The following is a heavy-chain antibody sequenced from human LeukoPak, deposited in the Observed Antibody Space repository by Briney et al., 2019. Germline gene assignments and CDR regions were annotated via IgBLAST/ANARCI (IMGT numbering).Heavy chain of an antibody. Sequence: PGGSLRLSCAASGFTFSSYALGWVRQAPGKGLEWVSVISGSGANTYYANSVRGRFTISRDNSRNTLYLQINSLGADDTAVYYCAKDMGRGGGAVIDYWGQGTLVTVSS. CDR1: GFTFSSYA. CDR3: AKDMGRGGGAVIDY. D-gene: IGHD2-21*01. CDR2: ISGSGANT. J-gene: IGHJ4*02. V-gene: IGHV3-23*01.